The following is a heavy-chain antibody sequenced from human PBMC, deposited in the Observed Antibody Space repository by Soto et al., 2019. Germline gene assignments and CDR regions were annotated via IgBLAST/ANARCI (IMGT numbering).Heavy chain of an antibody. Sequence: GGSLRLSCAAFGFNFSNHVMSWVRQAPGKGLEWVSGISVTGGSTFHGDSVKGRFTISRDNSKNTLYLQMNSVRAEDTAIYYCAKQAGYSGYAPFDNWGQGTQVTVSS. CDR3: AKQAGYSGYAPFDN. V-gene: IGHV3-23*01. J-gene: IGHJ4*02. CDR1: GFNFSNHV. D-gene: IGHD5-12*01. CDR2: ISVTGGST.